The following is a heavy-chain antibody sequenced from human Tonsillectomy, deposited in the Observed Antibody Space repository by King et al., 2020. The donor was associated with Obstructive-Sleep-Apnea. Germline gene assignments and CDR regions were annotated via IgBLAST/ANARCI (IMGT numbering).Heavy chain of an antibody. V-gene: IGHV4-59*01. D-gene: IGHD3-3*01. Sequence: VQLHESGPGLVKPAETLSLTCTVSGDSISTYCWNWIRQPPGKGLEWIGYIYYSGTTNYNSSLKSRVTISVDTSKNQFSLKLTSVTAADTAVYYCARGEGFRDAFDIWGQGTMVTVSS. CDR1: GDSISTYC. CDR3: ARGEGFRDAFDI. CDR2: IYYSGTT. J-gene: IGHJ3*02.